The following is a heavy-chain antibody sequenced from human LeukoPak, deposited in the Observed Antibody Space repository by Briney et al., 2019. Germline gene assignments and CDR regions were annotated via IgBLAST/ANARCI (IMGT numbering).Heavy chain of an antibody. CDR1: GFTFSNYY. CDR3: ASSVATSLDY. D-gene: IGHD2-15*01. V-gene: IGHV3-11*04. Sequence: GGSLRLSCAASGFTFSNYYMSWIRQAPGKGLEWVSYISNTGTSISYTDSVKGRFTISRDNAKNSLYLQMNSLRAEDTAVYYCASSVATSLDYWGQGTLVTVSS. J-gene: IGHJ4*02. CDR2: ISNTGTSI.